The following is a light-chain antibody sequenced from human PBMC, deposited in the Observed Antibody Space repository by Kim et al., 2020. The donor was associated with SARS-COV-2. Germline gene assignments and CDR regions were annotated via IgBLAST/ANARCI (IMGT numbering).Light chain of an antibody. CDR3: QVWDSNRDTPL. CDR2: DEG. Sequence: APGETARITCGGDSMGIKTVHWYQQTPGQAPILVVHDEGDRPSGIPERFSGSNSGNTAALTISRVAAGDEAVYYCQVWDSNRDTPLLGRGTQLTVL. J-gene: IGLJ2*01. V-gene: IGLV3-21*02. CDR1: SMGIKT.